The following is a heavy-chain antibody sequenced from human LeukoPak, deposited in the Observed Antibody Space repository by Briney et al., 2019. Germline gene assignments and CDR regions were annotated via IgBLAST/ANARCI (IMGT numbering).Heavy chain of an antibody. V-gene: IGHV3-23*01. CDR2: ISGSGGST. D-gene: IGHD1-26*01. Sequence: GGSLRLSCAASGFTFSSYAMSWVRQAPGKGLEWVSAISGSGGSTYYADSVKGRFTISRDNSKNTLYLKMNSLRAEDTAVYYCAKEGGFDRTYYYYYYGMDVWGQGTTVTVSS. CDR3: AKEGGFDRTYYYYYYGMDV. J-gene: IGHJ6*02. CDR1: GFTFSSYA.